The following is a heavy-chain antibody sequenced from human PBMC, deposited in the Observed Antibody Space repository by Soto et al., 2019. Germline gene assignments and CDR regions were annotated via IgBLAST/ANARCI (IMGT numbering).Heavy chain of an antibody. CDR1: GGSISSSNW. CDR2: IYHSGST. Sequence: QVQLQESGPGLVKPSGTLSLTCAVSGGSISSSNWWSWVRQPPGKGLEWIGEIYHSGSTNYKPSLKSRVTISVDKYENKCSLKLSSVPAADTAGYYCARGRIAAAGKAGTFLGYDYWGQGTLVTVSS. D-gene: IGHD6-13*01. CDR3: ARGRIAAAGKAGTFLGYDY. J-gene: IGHJ4*02. V-gene: IGHV4-4*02.